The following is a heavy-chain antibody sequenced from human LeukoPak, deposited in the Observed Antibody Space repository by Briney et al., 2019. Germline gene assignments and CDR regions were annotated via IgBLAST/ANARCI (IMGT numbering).Heavy chain of an antibody. CDR2: INHSGST. V-gene: IGHV4-34*01. CDR1: GGSFSGYY. CDR3: ARGSRVQLERRPPSSHYYYYYGMDV. J-gene: IGHJ6*02. Sequence: PSGTLSLTCAVYGGSFSGYYWSWIRQPPGKGLEWIGEINHSGSTNYNPSLKSRVTISVDTSKNQFSLKLSSVTAADTAVYYCARGSRVQLERRPPSSHYYYYYGMDVWGQGTTVTVSS. D-gene: IGHD1-1*01.